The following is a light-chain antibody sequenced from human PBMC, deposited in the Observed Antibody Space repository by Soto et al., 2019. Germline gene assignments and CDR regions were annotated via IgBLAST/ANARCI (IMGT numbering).Light chain of an antibody. CDR2: GAS. CDR3: QQYGSSRKLT. J-gene: IGKJ4*02. CDR1: QSVSSSY. V-gene: IGKV3-20*01. Sequence: EIVLTQSPGTLSLSPGERATLSCRASQSVSSSYLAWYQQKSGQAPRLLIYGASSRATGIPERFSGSGSGTDFTLTISRLEPEDFAGYYCQQYGSSRKLTFGGGTKVEIK.